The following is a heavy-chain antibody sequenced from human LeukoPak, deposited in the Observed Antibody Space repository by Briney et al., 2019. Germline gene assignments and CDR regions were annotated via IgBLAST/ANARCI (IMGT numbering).Heavy chain of an antibody. V-gene: IGHV3-33*06. D-gene: IGHD6-19*01. CDR2: IWYDGSNK. CDR1: GFTFSSYG. Sequence: GGSLRLSCAASGFTFSSYGMHWVRQAPGKGLEWVAVIWYDGSNKYYADSVKGRSTISRDNSKNTLYLQMNSLRAEDTAVYYCAKDLHFLSSGWYAFDYWGQGTLVTVSS. CDR3: AKDLHFLSSGWYAFDY. J-gene: IGHJ4*02.